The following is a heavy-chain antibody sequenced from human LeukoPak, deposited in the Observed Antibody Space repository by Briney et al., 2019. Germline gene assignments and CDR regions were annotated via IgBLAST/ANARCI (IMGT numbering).Heavy chain of an antibody. CDR1: GGTFSSYA. CDR3: AGGGHYYGSGSYYDY. V-gene: IGHV1-69*13. D-gene: IGHD3-10*01. Sequence: GASVKVSCKASGGTFSSYAISWVRQAPGQGLEWMGGIIPIFGTANYAQKFQGRVTITADESTSTAYMELSSLRSEDTAVYYCAGGGHYYGSGSYYDYWGQGTLVTVSS. CDR2: IIPIFGTA. J-gene: IGHJ4*02.